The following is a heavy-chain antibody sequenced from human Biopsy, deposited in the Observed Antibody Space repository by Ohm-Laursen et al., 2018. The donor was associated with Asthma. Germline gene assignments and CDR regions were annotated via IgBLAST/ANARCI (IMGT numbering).Heavy chain of an antibody. CDR2: ISFDGSNK. Sequence: SLRLSCAASGFTFSNYGMHWVRQAPGKALDWVAVISFDGSNKNYTDSVKGRFTISRDNSRNTLHLQMNSLRAEDTAVYYCAKDVFPGWELRRGPDYWGQGTLVTVSP. J-gene: IGHJ4*02. CDR3: AKDVFPGWELRRGPDY. D-gene: IGHD1-26*01. V-gene: IGHV3-30*18. CDR1: GFTFSNYG.